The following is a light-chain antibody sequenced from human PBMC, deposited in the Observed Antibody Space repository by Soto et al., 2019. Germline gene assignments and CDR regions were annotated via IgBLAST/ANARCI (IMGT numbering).Light chain of an antibody. CDR1: SGHSSYA. J-gene: IGLJ2*01. CDR2: LNSDGSH. V-gene: IGLV4-69*01. Sequence: QLVLPQSPSASASLGASVKLTCTLSSGHSSYAIAWHQQQPEKDPRYLMKLNSDGSHSKGDGIPDRFSGSSSGAERYLTSSSLQSEDEADYYCQTWGTGIQVFGGGTPLTVL. CDR3: QTWGTGIQV.